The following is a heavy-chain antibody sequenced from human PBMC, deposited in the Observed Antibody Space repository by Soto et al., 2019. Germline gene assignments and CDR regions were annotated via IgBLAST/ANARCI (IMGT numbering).Heavy chain of an antibody. CDR2: ISYNSGSI. J-gene: IGHJ4*02. Sequence: DVQLVESRGGLVQPGRSLRLSCAASGFTFDDYAMHWVRQAPGKGLEWVSGISYNSGSIGYADSVKGRFTISRDNAKNSLYLQMNSLRAEDTAFYYCARGYCSSSSCPGLDYWGQGTLVTVSS. V-gene: IGHV3-9*01. CDR3: ARGYCSSSSCPGLDY. CDR1: GFTFDDYA. D-gene: IGHD2-2*01.